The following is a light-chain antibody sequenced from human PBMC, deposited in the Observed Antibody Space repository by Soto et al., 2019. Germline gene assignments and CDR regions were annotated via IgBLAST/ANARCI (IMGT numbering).Light chain of an antibody. CDR1: QSISSW. CDR3: QHYNTSWWT. Sequence: IQMTRSPSTLSASVGDKITITCRASQSISSWLAWYQQKPGKAPKLLIYDASGLKSGVPSRFSGSGSGTEFTLTISSLQPDDFATYFCQHYNTSWWTFGQGTKVDIK. V-gene: IGKV1-5*01. J-gene: IGKJ1*01. CDR2: DAS.